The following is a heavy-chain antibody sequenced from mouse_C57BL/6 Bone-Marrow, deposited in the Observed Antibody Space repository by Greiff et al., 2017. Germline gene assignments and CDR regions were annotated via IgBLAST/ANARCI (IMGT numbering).Heavy chain of an antibody. CDR1: GYTFTSYW. CDR3: ARRITTNDYFDY. Sequence: VQLQQPGAELVRPGSSVKLSCKASGYTFTSYWMDWVKQRPGQGLEWIGNIYPSDSETHYNQKFKDKATLTVDKSSRTAYMQLSSLTSEDSAVYYCARRITTNDYFDYWGQGTTLTVSS. D-gene: IGHD1-1*01. V-gene: IGHV1-61*01. J-gene: IGHJ2*01. CDR2: IYPSDSET.